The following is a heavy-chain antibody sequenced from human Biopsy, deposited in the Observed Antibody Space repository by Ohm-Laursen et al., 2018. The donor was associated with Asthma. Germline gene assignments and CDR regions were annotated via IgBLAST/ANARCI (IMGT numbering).Heavy chain of an antibody. J-gene: IGHJ4*02. CDR2: ITGSGGTT. Sequence: GSLRLSCSASGFTLSSSAMSWVRQAPGKGLERVSAITGSGGTTYYADSVRGRFTISRDNSKSTLFLQMDSLSAEDTAVYYCAKDFRGIAVAGDRGFDYWGQGTLVTVSS. CDR3: AKDFRGIAVAGDRGFDY. D-gene: IGHD6-19*01. CDR1: GFTLSSSA. V-gene: IGHV3-23*01.